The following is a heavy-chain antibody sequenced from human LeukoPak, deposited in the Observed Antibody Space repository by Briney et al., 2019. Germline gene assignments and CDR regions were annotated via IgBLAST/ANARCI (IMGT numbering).Heavy chain of an antibody. Sequence: KPSETLSLTCAVYGGSLSGYYWSWIRQPPGKGLEWIGEINHSGSTNYNPSLKSRVTISVDTSKNQFSLKLSSVTAADTAVYYCARGNPGRLVQWLVRTNWYFDLWGRGTLVTVSS. CDR3: ARGNPGRLVQWLVRTNWYFDL. V-gene: IGHV4-34*01. CDR2: INHSGST. CDR1: GGSLSGYY. D-gene: IGHD6-19*01. J-gene: IGHJ2*01.